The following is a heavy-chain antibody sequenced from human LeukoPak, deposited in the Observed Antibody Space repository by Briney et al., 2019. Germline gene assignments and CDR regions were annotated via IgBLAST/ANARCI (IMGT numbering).Heavy chain of an antibody. CDR2: IKQDGSER. J-gene: IGHJ4*02. D-gene: IGHD3-22*01. Sequence: PGVSLRLSCAGSGFTLRNYFMSWVRQAPGKGLEWVANIKQDGSERNYVDSVKARFTISRDNTQNSLYLQMNTLRAEDTAVYYCARGGGLYSSGYYSGYYFDYWGQGTLVTVSS. CDR3: ARGGGLYSSGYYSGYYFDY. V-gene: IGHV3-7*01. CDR1: GFTLRNYF.